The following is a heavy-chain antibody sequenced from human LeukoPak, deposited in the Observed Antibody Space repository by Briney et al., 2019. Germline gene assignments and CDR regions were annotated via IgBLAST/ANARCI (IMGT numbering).Heavy chain of an antibody. Sequence: SETLSLTCSVSGGSISSSNYYWGWIRQPPGKGLEWIGSIYYSGNTYYNPPLKSRVTISVDRSKNQFSLKVSSVTAADTAVYYCARRHYYGSGSYYRPTGYYYMDVWGKGTTVTVSS. V-gene: IGHV4-39*07. D-gene: IGHD3-10*01. CDR1: GGSISSSNYY. CDR2: IYYSGNT. J-gene: IGHJ6*03. CDR3: ARRHYYGSGSYYRPTGYYYMDV.